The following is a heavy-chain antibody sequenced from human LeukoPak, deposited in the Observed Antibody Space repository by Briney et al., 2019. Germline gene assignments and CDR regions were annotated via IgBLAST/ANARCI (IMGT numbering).Heavy chain of an antibody. J-gene: IGHJ4*02. CDR2: FRGSSNYV. CDR3: ARLDISAWFSDY. Sequence: PGGSLRLSCAASGFTFTTYNMIWVRQAPGKGLEWVSSFRGSSNYVHYADSVRGRFTISRDNAKNSLYLQMNSLRAEDTAVYYCARLDISAWFSDYWGQGTLVTVSS. CDR1: GFTFTTYN. D-gene: IGHD5-12*01. V-gene: IGHV3-21*01.